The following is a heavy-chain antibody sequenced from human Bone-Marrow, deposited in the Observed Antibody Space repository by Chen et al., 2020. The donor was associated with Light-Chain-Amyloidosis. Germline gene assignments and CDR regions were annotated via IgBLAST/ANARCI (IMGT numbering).Heavy chain of an antibody. CDR3: ARGPSDYGDPYYYYYYMDV. J-gene: IGHJ6*03. D-gene: IGHD4-17*01. CDR2: IYYSGST. Sequence: QVQLQESGPGLVKPSQTLSLTCTVSGGSISSGGYYWSWIRQHPGKGLEWIGYIYYSGSTYYNPSLKSRVTISVETSKNQFSLKLSSVTAADTAVYYCARGPSDYGDPYYYYYYMDVWGKGTTVTVSS. CDR1: GGSISSGGYY. V-gene: IGHV4-31*03.